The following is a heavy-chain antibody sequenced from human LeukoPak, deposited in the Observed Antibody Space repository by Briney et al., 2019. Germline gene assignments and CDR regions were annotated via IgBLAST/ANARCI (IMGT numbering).Heavy chain of an antibody. D-gene: IGHD3-10*01. CDR3: ARNRYYYGSGSYGVPNWFDP. Sequence: PSETLSLTCTVSGGSISSYYWSWIRQPPGKGLEWIGYIYYSGSTNYNPSLKSRVTISVKTSKNQFSLKLSSVTAADAAVYYCARNRYYYGSGSYGVPNWFDPWGQGTLVTVSS. V-gene: IGHV4-59*08. CDR1: GGSISSYY. J-gene: IGHJ5*02. CDR2: IYYSGST.